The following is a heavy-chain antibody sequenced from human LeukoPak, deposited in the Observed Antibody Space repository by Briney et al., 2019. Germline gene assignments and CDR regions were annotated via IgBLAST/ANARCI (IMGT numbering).Heavy chain of an antibody. Sequence: GRSLTLSCAASGFTFSSYGMHWVRQAPGKGLEWVTDISYDGSNKYYADPVKGRFTISRDNSKNTLYLQMNSLRAEDTAVYYCAKDSYDILTDSNWFDPWGQGTLVTVSS. CDR1: GFTFSSYG. D-gene: IGHD3-9*01. CDR2: ISYDGSNK. J-gene: IGHJ5*02. CDR3: AKDSYDILTDSNWFDP. V-gene: IGHV3-30*18.